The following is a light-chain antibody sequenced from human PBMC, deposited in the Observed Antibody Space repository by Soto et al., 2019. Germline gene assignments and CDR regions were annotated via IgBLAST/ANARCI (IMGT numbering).Light chain of an antibody. CDR1: QSVRSN. CDR2: AAS. CDR3: QQRRNWPLT. J-gene: IGKJ5*01. Sequence: EIVVAQSPATLSVSPGERATLSCRASQSVRSNLAWYQQKPGQAPRLVIYAASTRATGIPDRFSGSVSGTEFTLTISSLQSEDFAVYYCQQRRNWPLTFGQGTRLEIK. V-gene: IGKV3-15*01.